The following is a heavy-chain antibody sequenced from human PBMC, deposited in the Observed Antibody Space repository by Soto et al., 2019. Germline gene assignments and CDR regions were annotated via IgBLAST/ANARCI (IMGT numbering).Heavy chain of an antibody. Sequence: PGGSLRLSCVASGFTFSDYYMTWIRQAPGKGLVWVSYISSSGGYTNYADSVKGRFTISRDNAKNTLYLQMSSLRVEDTAMYYCARDRDPGTWGQGTLVTVSS. CDR3: ARDRDPGT. J-gene: IGHJ5*02. CDR1: GFTFSDYY. V-gene: IGHV3-11*06. CDR2: ISSSGGYT.